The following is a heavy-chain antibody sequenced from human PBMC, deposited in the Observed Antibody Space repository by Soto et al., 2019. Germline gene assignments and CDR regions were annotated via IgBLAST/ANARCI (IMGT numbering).Heavy chain of an antibody. CDR3: AREVDQFGSGTYTTYLDD. J-gene: IGHJ4*02. V-gene: IGHV1-3*01. CDR2: IAAATGNT. Sequence: QVQLVQSGAEVKKPGAPVKVSCKASGYNFIAYAIHWVRQAPGQGLEWMGLIAAATGNTRYSQRFEGRVSITKDSSAITVYVEVSSLRLEDTAIYYCAREVDQFGSGTYTTYLDDWGQGNLVTVSS. D-gene: IGHD3-10*01. CDR1: GYNFIAYA.